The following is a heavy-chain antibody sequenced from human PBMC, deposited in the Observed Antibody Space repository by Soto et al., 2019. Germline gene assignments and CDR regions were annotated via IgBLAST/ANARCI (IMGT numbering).Heavy chain of an antibody. V-gene: IGHV4-34*01. J-gene: IGHJ4*02. CDR1: GGSFSGYY. Sequence: QVQLQQWGAGLLKPSETLSLTCAVYGGSFSGYYWSWIRQPPGKGLEWIGEINHSGSTNYNPSLKSRVTISVDTSKNQFSLKLSSVTAADTAVYYCARAGYSSSKGWRFDYWGQGTLVTVSS. D-gene: IGHD6-6*01. CDR2: INHSGST. CDR3: ARAGYSSSKGWRFDY.